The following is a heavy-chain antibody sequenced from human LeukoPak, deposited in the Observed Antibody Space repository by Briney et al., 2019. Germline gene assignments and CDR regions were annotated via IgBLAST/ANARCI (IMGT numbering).Heavy chain of an antibody. V-gene: IGHV3-23*01. D-gene: IGHD3-10*01. J-gene: IGHJ5*02. Sequence: GGSLRLSCAASGFTFSSYAMSWVRQAPGKGLEWVSSISGSGTNTYYADSVKDRFTISRDNSRNLLFLQMSSLRVEDTAVYYCAKRRHYYGSGDYYRDPWGQGTLVTVSS. CDR2: ISGSGTNT. CDR1: GFTFSSYA. CDR3: AKRRHYYGSGDYYRDP.